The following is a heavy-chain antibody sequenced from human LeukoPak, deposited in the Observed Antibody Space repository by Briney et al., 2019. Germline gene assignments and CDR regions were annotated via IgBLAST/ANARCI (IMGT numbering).Heavy chain of an antibody. J-gene: IGHJ4*02. D-gene: IGHD1-26*01. Sequence: GGSLRLSCAVSGFTVSSNHMSWVRQAPGKGLEWVSVIYRGGSTYNADSVRGRFTISRDNSKNTLYLQMSSLRAEDTAVYYCARGGELPSAFDYWGQGTLVTVSS. CDR1: GFTVSSNH. CDR2: IYRGGST. V-gene: IGHV3-53*01. CDR3: ARGGELPSAFDY.